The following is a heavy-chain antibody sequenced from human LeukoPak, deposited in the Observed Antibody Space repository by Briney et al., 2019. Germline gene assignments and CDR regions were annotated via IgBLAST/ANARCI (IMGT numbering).Heavy chain of an antibody. D-gene: IGHD5-12*01. CDR2: TYYRSKWYN. Sequence: SQSLSLTCAICGDSVSSKSAAWNWIRQSPSRSLEWLGRTYYRSKWYNEYSPSVKSRIIINPGISKNQFSLQLNSVSPEDTAVYCCVRDSGYGSDACDIWGQGTMVTVSS. CDR3: VRDSGYGSDACDI. CDR1: GDSVSSKSAA. V-gene: IGHV6-1*01. J-gene: IGHJ3*02.